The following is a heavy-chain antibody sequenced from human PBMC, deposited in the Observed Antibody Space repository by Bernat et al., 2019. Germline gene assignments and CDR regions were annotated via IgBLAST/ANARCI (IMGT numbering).Heavy chain of an antibody. D-gene: IGHD1-14*01. CDR2: IGNSGAST. CDR3: AKGLGGNGNFYYYMDV. CDR1: GFTFSTYA. J-gene: IGHJ6*03. Sequence: EVQLLESGGGLVQPGGSLRLSCAASGFTFSTYAMSWVRQAPGKGLDWVSGIGNSGASTSSPAAVKRRFTISRDNSKNTLHLQMNSLRAEDTVVYYCAKGLGGNGNFYYYMDVWGKGTTVSVSS. V-gene: IGHV3-23*01.